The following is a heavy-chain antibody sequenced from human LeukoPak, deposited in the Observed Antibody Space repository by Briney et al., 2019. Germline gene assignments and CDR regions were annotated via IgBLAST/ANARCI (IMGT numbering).Heavy chain of an antibody. D-gene: IGHD3-3*01. J-gene: IGHJ4*02. Sequence: SVKVSCKASGGTFNNYAISWVRQAPGQGLEWMGGIIPVFGTSNYAQKFQGRVTITADESTTTAYMELSSLRSEDTAVYYCASPARYYDFWRGYPTFDYWGQGTLVTVSS. CDR3: ASPARYYDFWRGYPTFDY. V-gene: IGHV1-69*13. CDR2: IIPVFGTS. CDR1: GGTFNNYA.